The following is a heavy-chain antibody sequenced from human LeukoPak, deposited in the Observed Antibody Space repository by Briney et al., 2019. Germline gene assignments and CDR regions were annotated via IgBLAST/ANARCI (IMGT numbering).Heavy chain of an antibody. CDR1: GFTFSTFA. V-gene: IGHV3-23*01. J-gene: IGHJ4*02. CDR3: ARQPPYYYDSSGSLDY. D-gene: IGHD3-22*01. CDR2: ISGSGGNS. Sequence: PGGSLRLSCAASGFTFSTFAMNWVRQAPGKGLEWVSGISGSGGNSYYADSVQGRFTISRDNSKNTLYLQMNSLRAEDTAVYYCARQPPYYYDSSGSLDYWGQGALVTVSS.